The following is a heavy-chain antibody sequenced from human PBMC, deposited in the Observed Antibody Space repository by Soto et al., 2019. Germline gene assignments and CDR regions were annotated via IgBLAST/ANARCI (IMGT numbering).Heavy chain of an antibody. CDR1: GGSISSGGYS. J-gene: IGHJ4*02. CDR3: ARGRYYYGSSDQPFDY. D-gene: IGHD3-22*01. CDR2: IYHSGST. Sequence: PSETLSLTCAVSGGSISSGGYSWSWIRQPPGKGLEWIGYIYHSGSTYYNPSLKSRVTISVDRSKNQFSLKLSSVTAADTAVYYCARGRYYYGSSDQPFDYWGQGTLVTVSS. V-gene: IGHV4-30-2*01.